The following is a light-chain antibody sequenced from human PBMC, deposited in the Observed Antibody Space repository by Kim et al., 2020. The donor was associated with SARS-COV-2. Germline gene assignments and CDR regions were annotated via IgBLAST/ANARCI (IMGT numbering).Light chain of an antibody. CDR1: QSVLHNSNNLNF. CDR2: WAS. Sequence: DIVMTQSPDSLAVSLGETATISCKSSQSVLHNSNNLNFLAWYQQKSGQPPKLLIYWASTRESGVPDRFRGSGSGTDFSLTISSLQAEDVAVYYCQQYYTTPLTFGGGTKVEI. V-gene: IGKV4-1*01. CDR3: QQYYTTPLT. J-gene: IGKJ4*01.